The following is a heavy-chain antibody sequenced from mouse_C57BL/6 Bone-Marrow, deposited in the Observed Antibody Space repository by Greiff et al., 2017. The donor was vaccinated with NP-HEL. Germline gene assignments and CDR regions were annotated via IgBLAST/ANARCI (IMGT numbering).Heavy chain of an antibody. D-gene: IGHD1-1*01. CDR1: GYSFTDYN. Sequence: VQLQQSGPELVKPGASVKISCKASGYSFTDYNMNWVKQSNGKSLEWIGVINPNYGTTSYNQKFKGKATLTVDQSSSTAYMQLNDLTSEYSAVYDCARYDTTVVATYWYFDVWGTGTTVTVSS. CDR3: ARYDTTVVATYWYFDV. V-gene: IGHV1-39*01. CDR2: INPNYGTT. J-gene: IGHJ1*03.